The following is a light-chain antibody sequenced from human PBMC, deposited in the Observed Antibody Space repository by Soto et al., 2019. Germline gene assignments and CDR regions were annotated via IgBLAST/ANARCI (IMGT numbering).Light chain of an antibody. CDR3: ATWDDSLDGWV. CDR2: SND. Sequence: QLVLTQPPSASGTPGQRVTISCSGSRSNIGNNPVNWYQQLPGTAPKLLTFSNDQRPSGVPDRFSGSKSGTSASLAISGLQSEDEADYYCATWDDSLDGWVFGVGTKLTVL. J-gene: IGLJ3*02. V-gene: IGLV1-44*01. CDR1: RSNIGNNP.